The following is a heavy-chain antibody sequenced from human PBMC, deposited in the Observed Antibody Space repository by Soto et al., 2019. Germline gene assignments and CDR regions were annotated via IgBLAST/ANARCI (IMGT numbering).Heavy chain of an antibody. CDR3: AKDLDLYYYDSSGYSAFDY. CDR1: GFTFSSYA. V-gene: IGHV3-23*01. D-gene: IGHD3-22*01. Sequence: GGSLRLSCAASGFTFSSYAMSWVRQAPGKGLEWVSAISGSGGSTYYADSVKGRFTISRDNSKNTLYLQMNSLRAEDTAVYYCAKDLDLYYYDSSGYSAFDYWGQGTLVTVSS. CDR2: ISGSGGST. J-gene: IGHJ4*02.